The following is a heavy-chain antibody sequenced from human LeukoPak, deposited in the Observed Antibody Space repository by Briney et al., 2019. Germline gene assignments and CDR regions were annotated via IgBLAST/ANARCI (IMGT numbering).Heavy chain of an antibody. J-gene: IGHJ5*02. Sequence: SVKVSCKASGGTFSSYAISWVRQAPGQGLEWMGGIIPIFGTANYAQKFQGRVTITTDESTSTAYMELSSLRSEDTAVYYCASLSPGGTYCSSTSCLPAWGQGTLVTVSS. CDR2: IIPIFGTA. V-gene: IGHV1-69*05. CDR3: ASLSPGGTYCSSTSCLPA. CDR1: GGTFSSYA. D-gene: IGHD2-2*01.